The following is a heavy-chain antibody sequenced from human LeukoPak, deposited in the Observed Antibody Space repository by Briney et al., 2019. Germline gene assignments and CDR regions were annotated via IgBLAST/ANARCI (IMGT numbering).Heavy chain of an antibody. CDR2: ISSGSSTI. Sequence: PGGSLRLSCAASGFTFSSYSMNWVSQAPGKGLEWISYISSGSSTIHYADSVKGRFTISRDNAENSLYLQMNSLRDEDTAVYYCARGVRASTGNYWFAPWGQGTLVTVSS. V-gene: IGHV3-48*02. D-gene: IGHD3-9*01. CDR3: ARGVRASTGNYWFAP. J-gene: IGHJ5*02. CDR1: GFTFSSYS.